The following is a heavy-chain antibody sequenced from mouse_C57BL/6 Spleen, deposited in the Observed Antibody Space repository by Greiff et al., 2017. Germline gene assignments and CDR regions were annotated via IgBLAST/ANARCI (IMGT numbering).Heavy chain of an antibody. Sequence: EVQLQQSGAELVRPGASVKLSCTASGFNIKDDYMHWVKQRPEQGLEWIGWIDPVNGDTESASKFQGKATITADTSSHTAYLQLSSLTSEDTAVDSCTTATVLATGCDYWGQGTSLTVSS. J-gene: IGHJ2*02. CDR1: GFNIKDDY. CDR2: IDPVNGDT. CDR3: TTATVLATGCDY. V-gene: IGHV14-4*01. D-gene: IGHD1-1*01.